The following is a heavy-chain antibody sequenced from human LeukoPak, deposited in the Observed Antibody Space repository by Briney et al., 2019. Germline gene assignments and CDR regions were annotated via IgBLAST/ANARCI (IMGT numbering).Heavy chain of an antibody. Sequence: GSSVKVPCKASGYTFTSYYMHWVRQAPGQGLEWMGIINPSGGSTSYAQKFQGRVTINADESTSTVYMELSSLRSEDTAVYYCARASGDSSNYDFPKPYSYWGQGTLVTVSS. CDR1: GYTFTSYY. J-gene: IGHJ4*02. CDR2: INPSGGST. D-gene: IGHD3-3*01. V-gene: IGHV1-46*01. CDR3: ARASGDSSNYDFPKPYSY.